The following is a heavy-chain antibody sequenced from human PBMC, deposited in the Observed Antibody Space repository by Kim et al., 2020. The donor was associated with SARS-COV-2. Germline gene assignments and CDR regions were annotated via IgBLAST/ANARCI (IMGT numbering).Heavy chain of an antibody. V-gene: IGHV1-46*01. J-gene: IGHJ3*02. Sequence: AQKFAGAVTMTRDTSTSALYMELRSLGSEDTAVYYCARVVRGVSRAFDIWGQGTMVTVSS. CDR3: ARVVRGVSRAFDI. D-gene: IGHD3-10*01.